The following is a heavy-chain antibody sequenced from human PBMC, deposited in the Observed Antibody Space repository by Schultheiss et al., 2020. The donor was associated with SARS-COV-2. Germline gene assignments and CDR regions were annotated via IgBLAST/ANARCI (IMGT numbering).Heavy chain of an antibody. CDR2: INTDGSGT. Sequence: ESLKISCAASGFTFSSYWMHWVRQAPGKGLVWVSRINTDGSGTGYADSVKGRFTISRDNSKNTLYLQMNSLRAEDTAVYYCAKDARDGAMDYWGQGTLVTVSS. J-gene: IGHJ4*02. V-gene: IGHV3-74*01. CDR1: GFTFSSYW. D-gene: IGHD1-26*01. CDR3: AKDARDGAMDY.